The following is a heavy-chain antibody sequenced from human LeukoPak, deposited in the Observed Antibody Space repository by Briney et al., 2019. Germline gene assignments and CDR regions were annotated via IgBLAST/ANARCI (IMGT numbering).Heavy chain of an antibody. J-gene: IGHJ4*02. D-gene: IGHD5-18*01. CDR1: GFTFSSYW. CDR2: INSDGSST. V-gene: IGHV3-74*01. CDR3: ARERGTAKYYFDY. Sequence: PEGSLRLSCAASGFTFSSYWMHWVRQAPGKGLVWVSRINSDGSSTSYADSVKGRFTISRDNAKNTLYLQMNSLRAEDTAVYYCARERGTAKYYFDYWGQGTLVTVSS.